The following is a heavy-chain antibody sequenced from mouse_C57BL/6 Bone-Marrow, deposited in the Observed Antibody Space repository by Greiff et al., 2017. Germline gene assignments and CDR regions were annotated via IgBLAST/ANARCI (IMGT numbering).Heavy chain of an antibody. D-gene: IGHD2-1*01. J-gene: IGHJ2*01. Sequence: QVQLQQPGAELVKPGASVKMSCKASGYTFTSYWITWVKQRPGPGLEWIGDIYPGSGRTNYNEKFKSKATLTVDTSSSTAYMQLSSLTSEDSAVYDCASERSYGNCFDYWGQGTTLTVSS. CDR1: GYTFTSYW. V-gene: IGHV1-55*01. CDR2: IYPGSGRT. CDR3: ASERSYGNCFDY.